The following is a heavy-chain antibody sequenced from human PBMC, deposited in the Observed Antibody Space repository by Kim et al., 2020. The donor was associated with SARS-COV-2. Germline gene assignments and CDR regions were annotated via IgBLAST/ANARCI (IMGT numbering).Heavy chain of an antibody. V-gene: IGHV3-13*01. CDR3: ARIGYYYDSSGYRTYYYYYMDF. J-gene: IGHJ6*03. CDR2: IGTAGDT. D-gene: IGHD3-22*01. CDR1: GFTFSSYD. Sequence: GGSLRLSCAASGFTFSSYDMHWVRQATGKGLEWVSTIGTAGDTYYPGSVKGRFTISRENAKNSLYLQMNSLRAGDTAVYYCARIGYYYDSSGYRTYYYYYMDFWGKGTTVTVSS.